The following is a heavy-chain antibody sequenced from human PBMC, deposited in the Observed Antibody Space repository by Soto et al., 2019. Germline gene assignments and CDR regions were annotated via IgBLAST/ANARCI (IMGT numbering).Heavy chain of an antibody. CDR3: ARQSLALRKNNWFDH. D-gene: IGHD3-3*02. CDR2: IFYLGSS. V-gene: IGHV4-39*01. CDR1: GDSIISSDFY. J-gene: IGHJ5*02. Sequence: SETLSLTCTVSGDSIISSDFYWGWVRQPPGKGLEWIGSIFYLGSSYYNPSLKSRVTMSVDTSKNQFSLRLRSVTAADTALYFCARQSLALRKNNWFDHWGQGIMGTVYS.